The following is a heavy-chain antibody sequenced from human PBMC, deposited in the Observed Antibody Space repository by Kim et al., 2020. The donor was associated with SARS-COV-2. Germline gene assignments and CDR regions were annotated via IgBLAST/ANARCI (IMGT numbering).Heavy chain of an antibody. CDR2: IRSSSSTI. CDR1: GFTFSSYS. D-gene: IGHD6-19*01. CDR3: AREGWGDAFDI. J-gene: IGHJ3*02. V-gene: IGHV3-48*04. Sequence: GGSLRLSCAASGFTFSSYSMNWVRQAPGKGLEWVSYIRSSSSTIYYADSVKGRFTISRDNAKNSLYLQMNSLRAEDTAVYYCAREGWGDAFDIWGQGTMVTVSS.